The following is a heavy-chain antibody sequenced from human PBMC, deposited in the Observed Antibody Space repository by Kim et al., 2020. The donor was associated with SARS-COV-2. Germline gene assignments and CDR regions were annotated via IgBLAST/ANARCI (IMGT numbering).Heavy chain of an antibody. D-gene: IGHD3-22*01. CDR2: IDPSDSYT. J-gene: IGHJ4*02. CDR3: ARHPVAITMIVVVSGVDH. CDR1: GYSFTSYW. V-gene: IGHV5-10-1*01. Sequence: GESLKISCKGSGYSFTSYWISWVRQMPGKGLEWMGRIDPSDSYTNYSPSFQGHVTISADKSISTAYLQWSSLKASDTAMYYCARHPVAITMIVVVSGVDHWGQGTLVTVSS.